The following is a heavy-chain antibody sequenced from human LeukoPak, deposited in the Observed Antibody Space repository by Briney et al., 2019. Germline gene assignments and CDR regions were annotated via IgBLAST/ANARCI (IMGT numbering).Heavy chain of an antibody. D-gene: IGHD7-27*01. J-gene: IGHJ4*02. CDR2: IRVTYNT. CDR1: GFTFSSYA. V-gene: IGHV3-23*01. Sequence: GGSLRLSCAASGFTFSSYAMNWVRQAPGKGLEWVSGIRVTYNTYYADSVKGRFTISRDNSENTLYLQMSGLRAEDTAVYYCAKGTGDTGYYFDYWGQGTLVTVSS. CDR3: AKGTGDTGYYFDY.